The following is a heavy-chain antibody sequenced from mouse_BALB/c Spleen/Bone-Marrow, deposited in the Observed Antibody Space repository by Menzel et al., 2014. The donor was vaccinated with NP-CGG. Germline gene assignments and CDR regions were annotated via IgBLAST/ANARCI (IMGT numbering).Heavy chain of an antibody. V-gene: IGHV2-9*02. CDR2: IWAGGST. Sequence: QVQLKDSGPGLVAPSQSLSITCTVSGFSLTSYGVHWVRQPPGKGLEWLGVIWAGGSTNYNSALMSRLSISKDNSKSQVFLKMNSLQTDDTDMYYCARRGRYAMDYWGQGTSVTVSS. J-gene: IGHJ4*01. CDR3: ARRGRYAMDY. D-gene: IGHD3-3*01. CDR1: GFSLTSYG.